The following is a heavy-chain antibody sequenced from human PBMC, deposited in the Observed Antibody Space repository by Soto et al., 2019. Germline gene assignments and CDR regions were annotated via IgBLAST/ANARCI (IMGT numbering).Heavy chain of an antibody. V-gene: IGHV3-30*18. CDR2: ISYDGSNK. Sequence: QVQLVESGGGVVQPGRSLRLSCAASGFTFSSYGMHWVRQAPGKGLKWVAVISYDGSNKYYADSVKGRFTISRDNSKNTLYLQMNSLRAEDTAVYYCAKVGVIGDYYYGMDVWGQGTTVTVSS. CDR1: GFTFSSYG. J-gene: IGHJ6*02. D-gene: IGHD3-22*01. CDR3: AKVGVIGDYYYGMDV.